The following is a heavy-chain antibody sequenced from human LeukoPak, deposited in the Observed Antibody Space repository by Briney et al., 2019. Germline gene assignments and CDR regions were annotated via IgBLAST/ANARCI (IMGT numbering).Heavy chain of an antibody. J-gene: IGHJ4*02. CDR1: GFTFSSYS. V-gene: IGHV3-21*01. Sequence: PGGSLRLSCAASGFTFSSYSMNWVRQAPGKGLEWVSSISSSSSYIYYADSVKGRFTISRDNAENSLYLQMNSLRAEDTAVYYCARETQYYYDSSGYYYWGQGTLVTVSS. CDR3: ARETQYYYDSSGYYY. D-gene: IGHD3-22*01. CDR2: ISSSSSYI.